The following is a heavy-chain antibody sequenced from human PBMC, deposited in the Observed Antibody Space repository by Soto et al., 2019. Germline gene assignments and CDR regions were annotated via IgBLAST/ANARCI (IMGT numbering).Heavy chain of an antibody. J-gene: IGHJ5*02. CDR1: GFTFNSYA. D-gene: IGHD3-10*01. V-gene: IGHV3-23*01. CDR2: ISASGDST. Sequence: GGSLRLSCAASGFTFNSYAMSWVRQAPGKGLEWVSAISASGDSTYYADAVKGRFTISRDNSKNTLYLEMNSLRAEDTAVYYCAGTYYYGSGSYYNWFDPWGQGTLVTVSS. CDR3: AGTYYYGSGSYYNWFDP.